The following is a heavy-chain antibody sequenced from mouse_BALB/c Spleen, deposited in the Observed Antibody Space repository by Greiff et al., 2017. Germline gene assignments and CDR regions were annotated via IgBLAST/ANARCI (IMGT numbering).Heavy chain of an antibody. CDR1: GYTFTDYY. D-gene: IGHD1-3*01. J-gene: IGHJ4*01. Sequence: QVQLQQSGAELVRPGASVKLSCTASGYTFTDYYINWVKQRPGQGLEWIGEILPGSGNTYYNAKFKGKATLTADTSSSTSYMLLSSLTSEDSAVYCGTSGSQAMDYWGQGTSVTVSS. V-gene: IGHV1-77*01. CDR2: ILPGSGNT. CDR3: TSGSQAMDY.